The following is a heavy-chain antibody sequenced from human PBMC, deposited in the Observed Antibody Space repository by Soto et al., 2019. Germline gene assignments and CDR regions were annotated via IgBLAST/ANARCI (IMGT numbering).Heavy chain of an antibody. D-gene: IGHD4-17*01. CDR3: ARDPDYGDYGTSPADDY. Sequence: ASVKVSCKASGYTFTSYGISWVRQAPGQGLEWMGWISAYNGNTNYAQKFQGRVTITRDTSASTAYMELSSLRSEDTAVYYCARDPDYGDYGTSPADDYWGQGTLVTVSS. CDR2: ISAYNGNT. CDR1: GYTFTSYG. V-gene: IGHV1-18*01. J-gene: IGHJ4*02.